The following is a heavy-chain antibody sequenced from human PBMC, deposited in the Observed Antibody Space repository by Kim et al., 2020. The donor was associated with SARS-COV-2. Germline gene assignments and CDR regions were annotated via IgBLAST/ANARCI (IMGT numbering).Heavy chain of an antibody. CDR1: GYTFTSYD. J-gene: IGHJ6*02. Sequence: ASVKVSCKASGYTFTSYDINWVRQATGQGLEWMGWMNPNSGNTGYAQKFQGRVTMTRNTSISTAYMELSSLRSEDTAVYYCARWHYDILTGYFLSDGMDVWGQGTTVTVSS. CDR3: ARWHYDILTGYFLSDGMDV. CDR2: MNPNSGNT. V-gene: IGHV1-8*01. D-gene: IGHD3-9*01.